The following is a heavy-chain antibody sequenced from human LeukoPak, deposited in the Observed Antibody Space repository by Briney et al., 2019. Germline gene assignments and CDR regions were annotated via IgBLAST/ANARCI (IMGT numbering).Heavy chain of an antibody. D-gene: IGHD7-27*01. CDR3: AVPLLAGDSYYFDY. Sequence: GESLKISCKGSGYRFTSYWIGWVRQMPGKGLEWVGIIYPGDSDTRYSPSFQGQVTISADQSISTAYLQWSSLKASDTAMYYCAVPLLAGDSYYFDYWGQGTLVTVSS. CDR1: GYRFTSYW. V-gene: IGHV5-51*01. J-gene: IGHJ4*02. CDR2: IYPGDSDT.